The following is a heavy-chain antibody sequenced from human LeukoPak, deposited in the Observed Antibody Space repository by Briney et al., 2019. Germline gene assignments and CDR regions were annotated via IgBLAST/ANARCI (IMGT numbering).Heavy chain of an antibody. D-gene: IGHD5-18*01. CDR1: GYTFTSYD. J-gene: IGHJ4*02. CDR2: MNPNSGNT. V-gene: IGHV1-8*01. Sequence: ASVKVSCKASGYTFTSYDINWVRQATGQGLEWMGWMNPNSGNTGYAQKLQGRVTMTRNTSISTAYMELSSLRSEDTAVYYCARAGGYSYGTLFDYWGQGTLVTASS. CDR3: ARAGGYSYGTLFDY.